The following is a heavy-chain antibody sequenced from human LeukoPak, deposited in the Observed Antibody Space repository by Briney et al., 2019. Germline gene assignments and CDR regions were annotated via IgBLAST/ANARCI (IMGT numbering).Heavy chain of an antibody. J-gene: IGHJ3*02. Sequence: ASVKVSCKASGYTFTGYYMNWVRQAPGQGLEWMGRINPNSGGTNCAQKFQGRVTMTRDTSISTAYMELSRLRSDDTAVYYCARVGDGLNDAFDIWGRGTMVTVSS. V-gene: IGHV1-2*06. CDR2: INPNSGGT. CDR1: GYTFTGYY. CDR3: ARVGDGLNDAFDI. D-gene: IGHD5-24*01.